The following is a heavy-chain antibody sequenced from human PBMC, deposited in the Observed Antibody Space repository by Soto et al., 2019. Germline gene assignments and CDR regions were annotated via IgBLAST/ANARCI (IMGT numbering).Heavy chain of an antibody. V-gene: IGHV4-30-2*01. CDR1: GASISRVGYS. Sequence: QLHLQESGSGLVKPSQTLSLTCGVSGASISRVGYSWSWIRQPPGKGLEWIGYISHRGNTYYNPSLSSRVTISVDRSKNEFSLNLRSVTAADTAMYYCARYDSSGDFDYWGQGTLVTVSS. J-gene: IGHJ4*02. CDR2: ISHRGNT. D-gene: IGHD6-25*01. CDR3: ARYDSSGDFDY.